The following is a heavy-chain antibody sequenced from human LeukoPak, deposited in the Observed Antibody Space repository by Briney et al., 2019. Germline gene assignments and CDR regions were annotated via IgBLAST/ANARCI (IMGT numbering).Heavy chain of an antibody. J-gene: IGHJ4*02. CDR1: GVSVSSGSYY. Sequence: SETLSLTCTVSGVSVSSGSYYWRWIRQPPGKGLEWIGYIYYSGSTNYNPSLKSRVTISVDTSKNQFSLKLSSVTAADTAVYYCGYYDSSGYYYSFDYWGQGTLVTVSS. CDR2: IYYSGST. CDR3: GYYDSSGYYYSFDY. D-gene: IGHD3-22*01. V-gene: IGHV4-61*01.